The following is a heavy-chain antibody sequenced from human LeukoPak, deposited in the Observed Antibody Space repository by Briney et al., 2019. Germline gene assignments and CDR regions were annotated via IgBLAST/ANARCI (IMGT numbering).Heavy chain of an antibody. V-gene: IGHV5-51*01. Sequence: GESLKISCKGSGFTFTSYWIGWVRQMPGEGLEWMGIVYPSDSDTRYSPSFRGQVTISADKSINTAYLQWSSLKASDTATYYCTRYGGTSARFSDYWGQGTLVTVSS. CDR1: GFTFTSYW. J-gene: IGHJ4*02. CDR2: VYPSDSDT. D-gene: IGHD2-15*01. CDR3: TRYGGTSARFSDY.